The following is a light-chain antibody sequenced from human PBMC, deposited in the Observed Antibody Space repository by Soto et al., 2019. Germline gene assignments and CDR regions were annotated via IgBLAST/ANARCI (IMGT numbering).Light chain of an antibody. J-gene: IGKJ4*01. CDR3: QYYTFSPQGLT. CDR2: GSS. V-gene: IGKV3-20*01. CDR1: QSVGSKY. Sequence: DIVLTQSPGTLALSPGERATLSCRASQSVGSKYLAWYQQKPGQAPRLVILGSSSRATGIPDRFSGSGSGTDFTLTISRLEPEDSAVYYCQYYTFSPQGLTFCGGI.